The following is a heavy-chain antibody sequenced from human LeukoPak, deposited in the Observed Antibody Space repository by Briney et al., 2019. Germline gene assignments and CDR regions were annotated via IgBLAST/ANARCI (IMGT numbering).Heavy chain of an antibody. J-gene: IGHJ6*03. D-gene: IGHD6-19*01. Sequence: SQTLSLTCTVSGGSISSGSYYWSWIRQPAGKGLEWIGRIYTSGSTNYNPSLKSRVTISVDTSKNQFSLKLSPVTAADTAVYYCARAGIAVAGMVYYYYYMDVWGKGTTVTVSS. CDR3: ARAGIAVAGMVYYYYYMDV. V-gene: IGHV4-61*02. CDR2: IYTSGST. CDR1: GGSISSGSYY.